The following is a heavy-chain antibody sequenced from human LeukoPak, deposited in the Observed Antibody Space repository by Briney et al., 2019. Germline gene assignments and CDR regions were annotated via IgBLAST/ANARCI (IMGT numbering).Heavy chain of an antibody. CDR3: ARHLSYYDNTGYYYSDY. V-gene: IGHV5-51*01. Sequence: ASVKVSCKASGYTFTNYWIAWVRQMPGKGLEWMGIIHPGDSETRYSPSFQDQVTISVDKSISTAYLQWSSLKASDTAMFYCARHLSYYDNTGYYYSDYWGQGTLVTVSS. J-gene: IGHJ4*02. CDR1: GYTFTNYW. CDR2: IHPGDSET. D-gene: IGHD3-22*01.